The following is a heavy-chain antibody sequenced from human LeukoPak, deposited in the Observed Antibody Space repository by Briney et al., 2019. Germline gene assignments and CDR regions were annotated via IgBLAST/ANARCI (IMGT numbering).Heavy chain of an antibody. D-gene: IGHD1-26*01. V-gene: IGHV3-30*02. CDR2: IRYDGSNK. CDR1: GFTFSNYG. Sequence: GGSLRLSCTTSGFTFSNYGMHWVRQAPGKGLEWVAFIRYDGSNKYYADSVKGRFSISRDNSKNTLYLQMNRLRTEDTAVYYCAKDRIGSYCADYWGQGTPVTVSS. J-gene: IGHJ4*02. CDR3: AKDRIGSYCADY.